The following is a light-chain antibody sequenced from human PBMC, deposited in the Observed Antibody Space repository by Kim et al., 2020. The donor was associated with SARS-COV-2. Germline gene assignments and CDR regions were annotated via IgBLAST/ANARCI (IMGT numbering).Light chain of an antibody. CDR3: SAWDSSLSAWV. CDR2: RNN. Sequence: SQTATLTCTGNSYKVGNQGAASLQQHQGHPPQLLPYRNNNRPSGISEKFSASRSGNTASLTITGLQPEDEADYYCSAWDSSLSAWVFGGGTKLTVL. J-gene: IGLJ3*02. CDR1: SYKVGNQG. V-gene: IGLV10-54*04.